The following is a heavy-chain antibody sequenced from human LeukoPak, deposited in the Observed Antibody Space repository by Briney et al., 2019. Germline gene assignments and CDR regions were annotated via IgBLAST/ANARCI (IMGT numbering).Heavy chain of an antibody. D-gene: IGHD6-6*01. V-gene: IGHV1-46*01. J-gene: IGHJ5*02. Sequence: ASVKVSCKASGYTFTSYYMHWVRQAPGQGLEWMGVINPSGGSTSYAQKFQGRVTMTRDTSISTAYMELSRLRSDDTAVYYCARDYFASIAARPNWFDPWGQGTLVTVSS. CDR1: GYTFTSYY. CDR2: INPSGGST. CDR3: ARDYFASIAARPNWFDP.